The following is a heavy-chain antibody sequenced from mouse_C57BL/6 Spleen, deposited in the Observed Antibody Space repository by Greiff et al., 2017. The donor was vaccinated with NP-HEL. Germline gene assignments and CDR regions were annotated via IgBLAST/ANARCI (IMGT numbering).Heavy chain of an antibody. CDR3: ARLGLRRGYAMDY. CDR1: GYTFTSYW. J-gene: IGHJ4*01. V-gene: IGHV1-50*01. Sequence: VKLQQPGAELVKPGASVKLSCKASGYTFTSYWMQWVKQRPGQGLEWIGEIDPSDSYTNYNQKFKGKATLTVDTSSSAAYMQLSSLTSEDSAVYYCARLGLRRGYAMDYWGQGTSVTVSS. D-gene: IGHD2-4*01. CDR2: IDPSDSYT.